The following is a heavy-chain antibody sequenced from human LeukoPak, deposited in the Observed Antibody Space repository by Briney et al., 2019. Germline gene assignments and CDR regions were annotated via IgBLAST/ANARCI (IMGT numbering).Heavy chain of an antibody. CDR3: ASSGSYRFDY. J-gene: IGHJ4*02. Sequence: GGSLRLSCAASGFTFSSYSMNWVRQAPGKGLEWVSHITASGTAMFYADSVKGRFTISRDNAKNPLYLQMNSLRDEDTAVYYCASSGSYRFDYWGQGTLVTVSS. CDR2: ITASGTAM. D-gene: IGHD1-26*01. V-gene: IGHV3-48*02. CDR1: GFTFSSYS.